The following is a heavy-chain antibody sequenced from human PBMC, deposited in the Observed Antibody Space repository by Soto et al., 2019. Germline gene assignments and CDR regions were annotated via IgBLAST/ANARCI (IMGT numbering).Heavy chain of an antibody. Sequence: QVQLVQSGAEVKKPGASVKVSCKASGYTFTHYGITWVRQAPGQGLEWTWWINAYIGDTKSAQKYQGRVTVTIDTSTSTAYLELRSLRSDDTAVYYCARGAGDTLDYWGQGTLVRVSA. J-gene: IGHJ4*02. CDR3: ARGAGDTLDY. V-gene: IGHV1-18*01. CDR1: GYTFTHYG. D-gene: IGHD2-21*02. CDR2: INAYIGDT.